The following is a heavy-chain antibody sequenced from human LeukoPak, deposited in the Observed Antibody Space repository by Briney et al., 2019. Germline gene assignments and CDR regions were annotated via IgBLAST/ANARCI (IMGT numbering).Heavy chain of an antibody. Sequence: GRSLRFSCAASGFTFSSYAMHWVRQAPGKGLEWVAVISYDGSNKYYADSVKGRFTISRDNSKNTLYLQMNSLRAEDTAVYYCARDPPYGSGDNYFDYWGQGTLVTVSS. J-gene: IGHJ4*02. CDR3: ARDPPYGSGDNYFDY. V-gene: IGHV3-30*04. D-gene: IGHD3-10*01. CDR2: ISYDGSNK. CDR1: GFTFSSYA.